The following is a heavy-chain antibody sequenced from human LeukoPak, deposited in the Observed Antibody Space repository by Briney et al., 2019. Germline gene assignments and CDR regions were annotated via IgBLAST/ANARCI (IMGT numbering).Heavy chain of an antibody. CDR1: GGSFSGYY. CDR3: ARGLITFRTGYYYDSSGYYGYFDY. CDR2: INHRGST. Sequence: SETLSLTCAVYGGSFSGYYWSWIRQPPGKGLEWIGEINHRGSTNYNPSLKSRVTISVDTSKNQFSLKLSSVTAADTAVYYCARGLITFRTGYYYDSSGYYGYFDYWGQGTLVTVSS. V-gene: IGHV4-34*01. D-gene: IGHD3-22*01. J-gene: IGHJ4*02.